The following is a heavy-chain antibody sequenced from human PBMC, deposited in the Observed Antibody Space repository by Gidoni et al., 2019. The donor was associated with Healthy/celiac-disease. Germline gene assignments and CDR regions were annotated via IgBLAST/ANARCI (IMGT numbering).Heavy chain of an antibody. J-gene: IGHJ6*02. CDR2: HYIIGGT. CDR3: ARDGGYYYDSSGYYYRGGEVDV. V-gene: IGHV4-4*02. CDR1: GGSISSRIW. D-gene: IGHD3-22*01. Sequence: QVQLQESGPGLVKPSGTLSLTCAVSGGSISSRIWWRWVRQPPGKGLEWIGEHYIIGGTHDNPSLTSRVTILEEKSKNQCSLKRSSVTAADTAVYYCARDGGYYYDSSGYYYRGGEVDVWGQGTTVTVSS.